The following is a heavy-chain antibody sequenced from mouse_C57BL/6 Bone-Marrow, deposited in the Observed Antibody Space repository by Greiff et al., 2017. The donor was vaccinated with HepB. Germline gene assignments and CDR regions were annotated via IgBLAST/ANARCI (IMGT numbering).Heavy chain of an antibody. D-gene: IGHD1-1*01. J-gene: IGHJ2*01. CDR2: IYPGSGST. CDR3: GAHYYGSSLDY. Sequence: QVQLKQPGAELVKPGASVKMSCKASGYTFTSYWITWVKQRPGQGLEWIGDIYPGSGSTNYNEKFKSKATLTVDTSSSTAYMQLSSLTSEDSAVYYCGAHYYGSSLDYWGQGTTLTVSS. V-gene: IGHV1-55*01. CDR1: GYTFTSYW.